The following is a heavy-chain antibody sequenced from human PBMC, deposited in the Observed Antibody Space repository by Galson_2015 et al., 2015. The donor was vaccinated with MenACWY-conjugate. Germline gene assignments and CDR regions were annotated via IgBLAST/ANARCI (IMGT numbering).Heavy chain of an antibody. D-gene: IGHD6-19*01. V-gene: IGHV3-30*02. Sequence: VDFEKKAGSEKYYVDSVKGRFTISRDNSKNTLYLQLNSVRAEYTAVYYCPKDERWLGSDHWGQGTLVTVSS. J-gene: IGHJ4*02. CDR2: FEKKAGSEK. CDR3: PKDERWLGSDH.